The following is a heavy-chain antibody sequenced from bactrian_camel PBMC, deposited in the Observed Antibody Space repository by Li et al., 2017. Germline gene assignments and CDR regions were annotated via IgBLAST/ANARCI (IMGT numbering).Heavy chain of an antibody. CDR3: ATVGGRCVFPPNRHRFDW. J-gene: IGHJ4*01. CDR2: LDTDGDRT. D-gene: IGHD2*01. V-gene: IGHV3S1*01. Sequence: VQLVESGGGSVQTGRSLRLTCEVLGYTRNYCAAWFWQAPGKEAEAVASLDTDGDRTWHADFVKGRFTMSRDKAIHYLQMNNLTPEDTGTYYCATVGGRCVFPPNRHRFDWRGQGTQVTVS. CDR1: GYTRNYC.